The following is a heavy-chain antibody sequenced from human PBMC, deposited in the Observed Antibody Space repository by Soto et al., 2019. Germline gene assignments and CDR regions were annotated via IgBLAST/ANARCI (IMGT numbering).Heavy chain of an antibody. V-gene: IGHV3-48*03. Sequence: GGSLRLSCEASGFTFRTYDMHWVRQAPGKGLEWVSYISGTGSTKYFADSVKGRFTISRDNAKNSLFLHMNSLRAEDTALYYCAREWNTAYIDFWGQGTLDTVSS. CDR3: AREWNTAYIDF. CDR1: GFTFRTYD. CDR2: ISGTGSTK. D-gene: IGHD3-16*01. J-gene: IGHJ4*02.